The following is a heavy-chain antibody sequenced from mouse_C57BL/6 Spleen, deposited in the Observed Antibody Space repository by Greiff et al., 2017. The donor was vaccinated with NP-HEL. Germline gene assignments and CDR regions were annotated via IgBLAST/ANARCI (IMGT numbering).Heavy chain of an antibody. J-gene: IGHJ3*01. D-gene: IGHD2-1*01. V-gene: IGHV5-12*01. CDR1: GFTFSDYY. CDR3: ARQGAIYGNLQGFAY. Sequence: EVMLVESGGGLVQPGGSLKLSCAASGFTFSDYYMYWVRQTPEKRLEWVAYISNGGGSTYYPDTVKGRFTISRDNAKNTLYLQMSRLKSEDTAMYYCARQGAIYGNLQGFAYWGQGTLVTVSA. CDR2: ISNGGGST.